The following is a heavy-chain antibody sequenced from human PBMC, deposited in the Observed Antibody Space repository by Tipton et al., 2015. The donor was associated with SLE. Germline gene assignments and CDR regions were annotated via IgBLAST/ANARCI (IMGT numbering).Heavy chain of an antibody. D-gene: IGHD6-25*01. V-gene: IGHV3-7*01. CDR1: GFTFSSYW. Sequence: SLRLSCAASGFTFSSYWMSWVRQAPGKGLEWVANIKQDGSEKYYVDSVKGRFTISRDNAKNSLYLQMNSLRAEDTAVYYCARGLGRLPGYVDYWGQGALVTVAS. J-gene: IGHJ4*02. CDR3: ARGLGRLPGYVDY. CDR2: IKQDGSEK.